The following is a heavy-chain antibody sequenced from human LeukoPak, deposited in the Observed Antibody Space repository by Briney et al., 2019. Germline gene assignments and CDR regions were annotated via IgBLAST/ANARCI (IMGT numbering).Heavy chain of an antibody. Sequence: SGGSLGLSCTASGFTLSNYEMKWVRQAPGKGLEWISYINSGGTTTYYADSVKGRFTISRDSAKNSLYLQMNSLRAEDTAVYYCARHTYTSGKFDCWGQGTLVTVS. CDR3: ARHTYTSGKFDC. D-gene: IGHD3-16*01. CDR1: GFTLSNYE. V-gene: IGHV3-48*03. CDR2: INSGGTTT. J-gene: IGHJ4*02.